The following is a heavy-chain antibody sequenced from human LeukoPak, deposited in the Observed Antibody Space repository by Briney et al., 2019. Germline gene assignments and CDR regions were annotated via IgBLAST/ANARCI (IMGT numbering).Heavy chain of an antibody. CDR3: ARQTDGAGTAGGDY. J-gene: IGHJ4*02. D-gene: IGHD3-10*01. Sequence: SETLSLTCTVSGGPISSYYWSWIRQPPGKGLEWIGYIYYRSTNYNPSLKSRVTISIDTSKNQFSLKLTSVTAADTAVYYCARQTDGAGTAGGDYWGQGTLVTVSS. CDR2: IYYRST. CDR1: GGPISSYY. V-gene: IGHV4-59*08.